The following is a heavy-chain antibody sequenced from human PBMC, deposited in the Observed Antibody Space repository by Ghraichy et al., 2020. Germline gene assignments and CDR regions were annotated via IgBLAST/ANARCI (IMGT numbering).Heavy chain of an antibody. J-gene: IGHJ4*02. CDR3: TTGARRGRFDY. D-gene: IGHD3-10*01. V-gene: IGHV3-15*01. CDR1: GFTFSNAW. CDR2: IKSKTDGGTT. Sequence: LSLTCAASGFTFSNAWMSWVRQAPGKGLEWVGRIKSKTDGGTTDYAAPVKGRFTISRDDSKNTLYLQMNSLKTEDTAVYYCTTGARRGRFDYWGQGTLVTVSS.